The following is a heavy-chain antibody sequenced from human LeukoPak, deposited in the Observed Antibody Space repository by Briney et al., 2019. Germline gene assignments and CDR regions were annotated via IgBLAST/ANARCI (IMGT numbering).Heavy chain of an antibody. D-gene: IGHD1-26*01. V-gene: IGHV1-69*05. CDR3: ARDGGSYSDYYYYYMDV. Sequence: ASVKVSCKASGGTFSSYAISWVRQAPGQGLEWMGGIIPIFGTANYAQKFQGRVTITTDESTSTAYMELSSLRSEDTAVYYCARDGGSYSDYYYYYMDVWGKGTTVTVSS. J-gene: IGHJ6*03. CDR1: GGTFSSYA. CDR2: IIPIFGTA.